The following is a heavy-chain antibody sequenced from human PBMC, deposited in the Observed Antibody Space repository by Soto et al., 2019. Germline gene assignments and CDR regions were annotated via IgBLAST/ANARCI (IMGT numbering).Heavy chain of an antibody. CDR1: GGSISSYY. D-gene: IGHD4-17*01. CDR3: ARNYYGDYPLYYYYGMDV. V-gene: IGHV4-59*01. CDR2: IYYSGST. J-gene: IGHJ6*02. Sequence: SETLSLTCTVSGGSISSYYWSWIRQPPGKGLEWIGYIYYSGSTNYNPSRKSRVTISVDTSKNQFSLKLSSVTAADTAVYYCARNYYGDYPLYYYYGMDVWGQGTTVTVSS.